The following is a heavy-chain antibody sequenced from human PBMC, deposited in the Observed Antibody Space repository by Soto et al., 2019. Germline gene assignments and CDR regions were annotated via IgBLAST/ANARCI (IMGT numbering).Heavy chain of an antibody. Sequence: PGGSLRLSCSVSGFTFSSHAMHWVRQAPGKGLEWVALISSDGSNKYYADSVKGRFTTSRDNSKNTMYLQMNSLRVEDTAVYYCASRSSGWYFDYWGQGTLVTVSS. V-gene: IGHV3-30-3*01. J-gene: IGHJ4*02. CDR1: GFTFSSHA. CDR2: ISSDGSNK. CDR3: ASRSSGWYFDY. D-gene: IGHD6-19*01.